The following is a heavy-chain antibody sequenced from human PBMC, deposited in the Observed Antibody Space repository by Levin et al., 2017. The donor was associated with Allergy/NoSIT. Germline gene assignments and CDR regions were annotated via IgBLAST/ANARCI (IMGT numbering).Heavy chain of an antibody. Sequence: SQTLSLTCAVYGGSFSGYYWSWIRQPPGKGLEWIGEINHSGSTNYNPSLKSRVTISVDTSKNQFSLKLSSVTAADTAVYYCAAAAGPYDYWGQGTLVTVSS. D-gene: IGHD6-13*01. CDR2: INHSGST. CDR1: GGSFSGYY. CDR3: AAAAGPYDY. J-gene: IGHJ4*02. V-gene: IGHV4-34*01.